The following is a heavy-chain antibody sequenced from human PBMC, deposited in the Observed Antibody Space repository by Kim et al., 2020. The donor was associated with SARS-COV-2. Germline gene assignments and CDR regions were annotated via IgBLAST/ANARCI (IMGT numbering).Heavy chain of an antibody. CDR3: AGRWKWYFDL. CDR2: ST. V-gene: IGHV4-30-2*05. Sequence: STYSHPSLKCRVTLSVDTSKHQFSLKLSSVTAADTAVYYCAGRWKWYFDLWGRGTLVTVSS. J-gene: IGHJ2*01. D-gene: IGHD1-1*01.